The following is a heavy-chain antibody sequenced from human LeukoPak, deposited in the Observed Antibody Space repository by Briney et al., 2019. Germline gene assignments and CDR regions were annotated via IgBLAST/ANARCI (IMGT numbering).Heavy chain of an antibody. CDR1: GFTFSGHA. V-gene: IGHV3-30*09. D-gene: IGHD3-9*01. CDR3: ARGIRYFDWLVDGY. Sequence: SGGSLRLSCAASGFTFSGHAMHWVSQAPGKGLEWVALISFDETNKYYADSVKGRFAISRDNSKNTLSLQMNSLRPEDTAVYYCARGIRYFDWLVDGYWGQGTLVTVSS. CDR2: ISFDETNK. J-gene: IGHJ4*02.